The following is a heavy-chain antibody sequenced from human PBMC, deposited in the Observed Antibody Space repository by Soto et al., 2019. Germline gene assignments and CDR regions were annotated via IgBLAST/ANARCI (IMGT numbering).Heavy chain of an antibody. Sequence: PGGSLRLSCAASGFTFSSYAMHWVRQAPGKGLEWVAVISYDGSNKYYADSVKGRFTIYRDNSKNTLYLQMNRLRAEDTAVDYCACLGGKISGVVTNWFDTWGQGTLVTVSS. CDR1: GFTFSSYA. CDR2: ISYDGSNK. J-gene: IGHJ5*02. V-gene: IGHV3-30-3*01. D-gene: IGHD3-22*01. CDR3: ACLGGKISGVVTNWFDT.